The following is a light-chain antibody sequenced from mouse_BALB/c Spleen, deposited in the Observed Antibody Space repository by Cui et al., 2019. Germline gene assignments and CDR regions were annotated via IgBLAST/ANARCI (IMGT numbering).Light chain of an antibody. CDR2: LTS. Sequence: QIVLTQSPALTSASPGEKVTMTCSASSSVSYMYWYQQKPRSSPKPWIYLTSNLASGVPARFSGSGSGTSYSLTISSMEAEDAATYYCQQWSSNPRTFGAGTKLELK. J-gene: IGKJ5*01. CDR1: SSVSY. CDR3: QQWSSNPRT. V-gene: IGKV4-68*01.